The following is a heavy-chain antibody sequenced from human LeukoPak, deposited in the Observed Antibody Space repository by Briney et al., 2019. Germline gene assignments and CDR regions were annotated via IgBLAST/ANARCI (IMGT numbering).Heavy chain of an antibody. V-gene: IGHV3-53*01. Sequence: GGSLRLSCAASGFTVSSNYMSWVRQAPGKGLEWVSVIYSGGSTYYADSVKGRFTTSRDNSKNTLYLQMNSLRAEDTAVYYCASPGIAVAEVYWGQGTLVTVSS. CDR1: GFTVSSNY. CDR3: ASPGIAVAEVY. CDR2: IYSGGST. J-gene: IGHJ4*02. D-gene: IGHD6-19*01.